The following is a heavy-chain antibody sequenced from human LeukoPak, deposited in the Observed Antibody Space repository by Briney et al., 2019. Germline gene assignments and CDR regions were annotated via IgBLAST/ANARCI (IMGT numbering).Heavy chain of an antibody. CDR1: GFSFGSYE. J-gene: IGHJ3*02. Sequence: GGSLRLSCVGSGFSFGSYEFNWVRQAPGKGLEWVSYISDIGTTTHYADSVKGRFTIFRDNAKNSVYLLMDSLMAEDTAIYYCARDRSKVTAYDDALDIWGQGTMVTVSS. CDR3: ARDRSKVTAYDDALDI. CDR2: ISDIGTTT. V-gene: IGHV3-48*03. D-gene: IGHD2-21*02.